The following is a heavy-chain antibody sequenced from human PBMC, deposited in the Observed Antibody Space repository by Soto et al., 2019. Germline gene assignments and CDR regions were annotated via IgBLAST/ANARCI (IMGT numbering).Heavy chain of an antibody. J-gene: IGHJ4*02. CDR2: TYYGGGT. CDR3: ARESFYSYGSTWDY. Sequence: LSLTCTVSSGSISSGGYYWSWIRQHPGKDLEWIGYTYYGGGTYYNPSLRSRVTISINTSKNQFSLNLTSVTAADTAVYYCARESFYSYGSTWDYWGQGTQVTVSS. D-gene: IGHD5-18*01. V-gene: IGHV4-31*03. CDR1: SGSISSGGYY.